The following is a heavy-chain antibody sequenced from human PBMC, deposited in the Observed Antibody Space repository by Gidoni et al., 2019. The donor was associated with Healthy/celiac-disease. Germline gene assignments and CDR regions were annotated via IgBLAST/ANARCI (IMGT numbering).Heavy chain of an antibody. V-gene: IGHV4-34*01. J-gene: IGHJ4*02. CDR3: AGGRKGISTMVRGVMAYYFDY. D-gene: IGHD3-10*01. CDR1: GGSFSGYY. Sequence: QVQLQQWGAGLLKPSETLSLTCAVYGGSFSGYYWSWIRQPPGKGLEWIGEINHSGSTNYNPSLKSRVTISVDTSKNQFSLKLSSVTAADTAVYYCAGGRKGISTMVRGVMAYYFDYWGQGTLVTVSS. CDR2: INHSGST.